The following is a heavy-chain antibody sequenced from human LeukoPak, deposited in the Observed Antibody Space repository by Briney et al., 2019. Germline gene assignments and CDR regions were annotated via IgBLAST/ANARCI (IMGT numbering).Heavy chain of an antibody. J-gene: IGHJ6*04. Sequence: SQTLSLTCAVSSGSISSAAYSWSWIRQPPEKGLEWIGYIYHNGTTYYNPSLKSRVTISVDRSKNQFSLWLKSVTAADTAVYYSARASYSGYPPYYYGLDVWGKGTTVTVSS. CDR3: ARASYSGYPPYYYGLDV. D-gene: IGHD5-12*01. CDR1: SGSISSAAYS. CDR2: IYHNGTT. V-gene: IGHV4-30-2*01.